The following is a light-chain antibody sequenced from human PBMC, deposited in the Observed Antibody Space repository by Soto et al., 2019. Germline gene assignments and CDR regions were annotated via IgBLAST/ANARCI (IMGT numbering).Light chain of an antibody. CDR2: NAS. CDR1: QAVSGW. V-gene: IGKV1-5*01. J-gene: IGKJ1*01. CDR3: QQYETFSGT. Sequence: IQITQSPSTLSASVGDTVTSTCRASQAVSGWLAWYQQKPGKAPKLLIYNASALQRGVPSRFSGSGSGTKFTLTITSLQPDDFATYYCQQYETFSGTFGQGTKVDIK.